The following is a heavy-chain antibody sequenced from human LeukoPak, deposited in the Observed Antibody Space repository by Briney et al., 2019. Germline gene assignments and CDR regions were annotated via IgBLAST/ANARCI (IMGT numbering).Heavy chain of an antibody. Sequence: GESLEISCQGSGYRFTSYWIGWVRQMPGKGLEWMGIIYPDDSDTRYSPSFQGQVAISADKSISTAYLQWSSLKASDTAMYYCARQSGSGSYSMFDPWGQGTLVTVSS. D-gene: IGHD3-10*01. CDR2: IYPDDSDT. CDR1: GYRFTSYW. CDR3: ARQSGSGSYSMFDP. V-gene: IGHV5-51*01. J-gene: IGHJ5*02.